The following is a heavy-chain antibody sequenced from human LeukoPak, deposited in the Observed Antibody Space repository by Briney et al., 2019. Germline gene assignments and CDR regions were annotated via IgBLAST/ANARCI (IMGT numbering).Heavy chain of an antibody. CDR2: ISYDGSNK. J-gene: IGHJ4*02. CDR3: ARDHWEEYQLLGGFDY. D-gene: IGHD2-2*01. CDR1: GFTFSSYA. Sequence: GGSLRLSCAASGFTFSSYAMHWVRQAPGKGLEWVAVISYDGSNKYYADSVKGRFTISRDNSKNTLYLQMNSLRAEGTAVYYCARDHWEEYQLLGGFDYWGQGTLVTVSS. V-gene: IGHV3-30*04.